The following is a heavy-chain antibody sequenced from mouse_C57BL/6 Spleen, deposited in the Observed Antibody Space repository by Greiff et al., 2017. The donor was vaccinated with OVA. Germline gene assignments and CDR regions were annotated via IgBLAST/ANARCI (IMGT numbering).Heavy chain of an antibody. CDR3: ASSGYDGAWFAY. CDR2: INPNNGGT. Sequence: EVQLKESGPELVKPGASVKIPCKASGYTFTDYNMDWVKQSHGKSLEWIGDINPNNGGTIYNQKFKGKATLTVDKSSSTAYMELRSLTSEDTAVYYCASSGYDGAWFAYWGQGTLVTVSA. D-gene: IGHD2-2*01. J-gene: IGHJ3*01. CDR1: GYTFTDYN. V-gene: IGHV1-18*01.